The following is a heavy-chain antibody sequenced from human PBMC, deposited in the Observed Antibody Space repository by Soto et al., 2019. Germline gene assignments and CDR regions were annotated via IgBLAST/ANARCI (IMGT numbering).Heavy chain of an antibody. Sequence: PGGSLRLSCAASGFTFSNYGIHWDRQAPGKGLEWVAVISYDGNNKYYADSVKGRFTISRDNSKNTLYLQMNSLRAEDTAVYYCAKDWGYYGSGSSYFDYWGQGTLVTVSS. CDR1: GFTFSNYG. CDR2: ISYDGNNK. J-gene: IGHJ4*02. D-gene: IGHD3-10*01. CDR3: AKDWGYYGSGSSYFDY. V-gene: IGHV3-30*18.